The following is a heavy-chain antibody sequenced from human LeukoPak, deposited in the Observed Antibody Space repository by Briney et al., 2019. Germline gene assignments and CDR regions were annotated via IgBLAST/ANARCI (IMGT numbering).Heavy chain of an antibody. CDR2: IYYSGST. J-gene: IGHJ4*02. CDR1: GGSISSSSYY. D-gene: IGHD6-19*01. CDR3: AGSYSSGWYGLDY. V-gene: IGHV4-39*01. Sequence: PSETLSLTCTVSGGSISSSSYYWGWIRQPPGKGLEWIGSIYYSGSTYYNPSLKSRVTISVDTSKNQFSLKLSSVTAADTAVYYCAGSYSSGWYGLDYWGQGTLVTVSS.